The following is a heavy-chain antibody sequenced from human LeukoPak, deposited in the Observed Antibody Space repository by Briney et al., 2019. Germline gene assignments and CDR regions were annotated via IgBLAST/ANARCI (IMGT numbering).Heavy chain of an antibody. D-gene: IGHD6-6*01. J-gene: IGHJ4*02. V-gene: IGHV1-2*02. CDR3: ARDRSSSYLDY. CDR2: INPNSGGT. CDR1: GYTFTGYN. Sequence: GASVKVSCKASGYTFTGYNIHWVRQAPGQGLEWMGWINPNSGGTNYAQKFHGRVTMTRDTSISTAYMELSRLRSDDTAVYYCARDRSSSYLDYWGQGTLVTVSS.